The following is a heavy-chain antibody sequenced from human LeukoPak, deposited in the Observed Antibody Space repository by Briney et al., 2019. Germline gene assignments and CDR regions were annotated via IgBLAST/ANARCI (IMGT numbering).Heavy chain of an antibody. CDR1: GGSINSYY. V-gene: IGHV4-59*01. Sequence: SETLSLTCTVSGGSINSYYWSWIRQPPGKGLEWMCYVYYTGSTNYSPSLKSRVTISVDTSKNQLSLKLTSVTAADTAVYYCAREDSSSRFDYWGQGSLVTVSS. J-gene: IGHJ4*02. CDR3: AREDSSSRFDY. CDR2: VYYTGST. D-gene: IGHD6-13*01.